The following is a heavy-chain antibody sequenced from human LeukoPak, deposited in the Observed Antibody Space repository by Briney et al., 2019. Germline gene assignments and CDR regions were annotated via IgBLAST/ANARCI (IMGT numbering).Heavy chain of an antibody. CDR2: ISLSGHT. D-gene: IGHD1-26*01. CDR1: GGSISRTNW. Sequence: PSGTLSLTCDVSGGSISRTNWWSWVRQSPGQGLEWIGEISLSGHTNYNPSLQCRVTMSLDESKNQVSLDLASVTDADTAVYYCSRESGAFSPFGYWGQGTLVTVHS. CDR3: SRESGAFSPFGY. J-gene: IGHJ4*02. V-gene: IGHV4-4*02.